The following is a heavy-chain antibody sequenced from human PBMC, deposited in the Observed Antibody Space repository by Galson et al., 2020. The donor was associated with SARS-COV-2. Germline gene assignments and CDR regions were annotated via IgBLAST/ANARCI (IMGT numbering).Heavy chain of an antibody. CDR2: IYYSGST. D-gene: IGHD3-9*01. V-gene: IGHV4-39*01. CDR3: ANILTGGQSYAFDI. Sequence: SETLSLTCTVSGGSLSSSSYYWGWIRQPPGKGLEWIGSIYYSGSTYYNPSLKSRVTISVDTSKNQFSLKLSSVTAADTAVYYCANILTGGQSYAFDIWGQGTMVTVSS. J-gene: IGHJ3*02. CDR1: GGSLSSSSYY.